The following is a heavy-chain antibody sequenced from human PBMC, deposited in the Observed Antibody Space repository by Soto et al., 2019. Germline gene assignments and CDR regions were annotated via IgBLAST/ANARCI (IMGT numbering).Heavy chain of an antibody. CDR1: GLSLSTRGVS. Sequence: QITLKESGPTLVKPTQTVTLTCTFSGLSLSTRGVSVGWSRQPPGKALEWLAVIYWDDDKRYSPSLKNRLTITKDTSKNQVVLTMTNMDPEDTATYYCAHSYGSGWYYYFTSWGQGTLVTVSS. CDR2: IYWDDDK. CDR3: AHSYGSGWYYYFTS. V-gene: IGHV2-5*02. J-gene: IGHJ4*02. D-gene: IGHD6-19*01.